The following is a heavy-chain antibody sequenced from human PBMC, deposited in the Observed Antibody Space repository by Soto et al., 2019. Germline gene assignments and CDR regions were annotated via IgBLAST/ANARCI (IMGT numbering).Heavy chain of an antibody. CDR2: ISGSGVST. J-gene: IGHJ4*02. Sequence: GPLRLSCAASVFTFSSSAMSWVRQAPGKGLEWVSAISGSGVSTYYPDSVKGRFTISRDNSKNTLYLQMNSLRADDTAVYYCAKNRDGYYYSYFAYWGQGTLVTVSS. D-gene: IGHD3-22*01. V-gene: IGHV3-23*01. CDR1: VFTFSSSA. CDR3: AKNRDGYYYSYFAY.